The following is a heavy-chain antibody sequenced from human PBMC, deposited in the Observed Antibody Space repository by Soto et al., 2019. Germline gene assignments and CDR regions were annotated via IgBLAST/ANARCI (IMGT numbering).Heavy chain of an antibody. CDR3: AKSRSGTIFGVVITYWYFEL. Sequence: EVQLLESGGGFVQPGGSLRLSCAASGFTFSSYAMSWVRQAPGKGLEWVSTISGGGGSTYYADSVKGRFTISRDNSKNTLYRQMNSLRAEDTAVFYCAKSRSGTIFGVVITYWYFELWGRGTLVTVSS. V-gene: IGHV3-23*01. CDR2: ISGGGGST. D-gene: IGHD3-3*01. CDR1: GFTFSSYA. J-gene: IGHJ2*01.